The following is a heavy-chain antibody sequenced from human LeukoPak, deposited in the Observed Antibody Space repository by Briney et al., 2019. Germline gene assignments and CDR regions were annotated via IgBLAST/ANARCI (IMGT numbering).Heavy chain of an antibody. CDR3: ARDYSSGGGFDY. CDR1: GVSISSSSYY. Sequence: PSETLSLTCTVSGVSISSSSYYWGWIRQSPGKGLEWIGSIYYTGSTYYNPSLKSRVTISVDKSKNQFSLKLSSVTAADTAVYYCARDYSSGGGFDYWGQGTLVTVSS. J-gene: IGHJ4*02. D-gene: IGHD6-19*01. CDR2: IYYTGST. V-gene: IGHV4-39*07.